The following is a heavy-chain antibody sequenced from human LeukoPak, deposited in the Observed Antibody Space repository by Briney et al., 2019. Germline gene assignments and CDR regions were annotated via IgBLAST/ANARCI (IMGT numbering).Heavy chain of an antibody. CDR3: ARDKEVASTRIDY. J-gene: IGHJ4*02. D-gene: IGHD6-19*01. V-gene: IGHV3-33*01. CDR1: GFTFSSYG. CDR2: IWYGRSNK. Sequence: PGGSLRLSCAASGFTFSSYGMHWVRQAPGKGLEWVAVIWYGRSNKYYADTVKGRFTIYRDNSKHKLYLQMNSLRAEDTAVYYCARDKEVASTRIDYWGQGTLVTVSS.